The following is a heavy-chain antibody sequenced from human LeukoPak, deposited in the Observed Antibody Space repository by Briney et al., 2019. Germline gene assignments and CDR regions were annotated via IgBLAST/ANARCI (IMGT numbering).Heavy chain of an antibody. V-gene: IGHV1-18*01. D-gene: IGHD1-7*01. Sequence: ASVKVSCKASGYTFTSYGISWVRQAPGQGLEWMGWISAYNGNTNYAQKLQGRVTMTTDTSTSTAYMELRSLRSDDTAVYYCEREITGTTSDAFDIWGQGTMVTVSS. CDR3: EREITGTTSDAFDI. CDR1: GYTFTSYG. CDR2: ISAYNGNT. J-gene: IGHJ3*02.